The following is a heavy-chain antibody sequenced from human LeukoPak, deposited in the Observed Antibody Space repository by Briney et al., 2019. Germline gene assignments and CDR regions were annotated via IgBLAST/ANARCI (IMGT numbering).Heavy chain of an antibody. CDR1: GFTFSSYW. D-gene: IGHD3-10*02. V-gene: IGHV3-7*01. CDR3: AELGITMIGGV. Sequence: GGSLRLSCAAPGFTFSSYWMSWVRQAPGKGLEWVANIKQDGSEKYYADSVKGRFTISRDNAKNSLYLQMNSLRAEDTAVYYCAELGITMIGGVWGKGTTVTISS. J-gene: IGHJ6*04. CDR2: IKQDGSEK.